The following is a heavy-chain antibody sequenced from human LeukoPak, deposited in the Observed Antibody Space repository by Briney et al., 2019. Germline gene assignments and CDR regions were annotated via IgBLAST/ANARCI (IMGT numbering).Heavy chain of an antibody. J-gene: IGHJ6*03. Sequence: SETLSLTCTVSGGSISSYYWSWIRQPPGKGLEWIGYIYYSGSTNYNPSLKSRVTISVDTSKNQFSLKLSSVTAADTAVYYCARLGSYYDFWSGYKGYYYMDVWGKGTTVTVSS. CDR1: GGSISSYY. V-gene: IGHV4-59*01. CDR3: ARLGSYYDFWSGYKGYYYMDV. CDR2: IYYSGST. D-gene: IGHD3-3*01.